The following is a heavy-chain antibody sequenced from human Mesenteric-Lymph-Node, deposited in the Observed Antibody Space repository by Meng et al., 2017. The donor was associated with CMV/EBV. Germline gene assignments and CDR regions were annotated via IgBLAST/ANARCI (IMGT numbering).Heavy chain of an antibody. CDR3: ATLYALRDYYYYGMDV. J-gene: IGHJ6*02. Sequence: SVQVSCKASGGTFSSYASSWVRQAAAQGREWMGGSIPILGIANYAQKFQGRVTITAEKSTSTAYMALSSLRSEDRAVYYCATLYALRDYYYYGMDVWGQGTTVTVSS. CDR1: GGTFSSYA. CDR2: SIPILGIA. V-gene: IGHV1-69*10. D-gene: IGHD2-2*02.